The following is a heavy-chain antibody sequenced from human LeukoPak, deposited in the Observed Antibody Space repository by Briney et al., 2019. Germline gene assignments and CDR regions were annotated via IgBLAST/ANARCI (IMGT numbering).Heavy chain of an antibody. Sequence: GASVKVSCKASGYPFTYYYIHWVRQAPGQGLEWMGWINPNTGGANYAQKFQGRVTMTRDTSISTAYMELSRLRSDDTAVYYCATDSSGYDLPLFDHWGQGTPVTVSS. CDR2: INPNTGGA. CDR1: GYPFTYYY. CDR3: ATDSSGYDLPLFDH. D-gene: IGHD3-22*01. V-gene: IGHV1-2*02. J-gene: IGHJ4*02.